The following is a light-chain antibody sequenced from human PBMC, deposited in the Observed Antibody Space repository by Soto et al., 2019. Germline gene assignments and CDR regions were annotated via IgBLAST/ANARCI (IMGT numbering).Light chain of an antibody. V-gene: IGLV2-14*01. CDR1: SSDVGGYNY. CDR2: EVT. J-gene: IGLJ1*01. CDR3: SSYTNINTRACV. Sequence: QSALTQPASVSGSPGQSITISCTGTSSDVGGYNYVSWFQQYPGKAPKLMVYEVTNRPSGASNRFSGSKSGNTASLTISGLQAEDEAEYYCSSYTNINTRACVFGTGTKVTVL.